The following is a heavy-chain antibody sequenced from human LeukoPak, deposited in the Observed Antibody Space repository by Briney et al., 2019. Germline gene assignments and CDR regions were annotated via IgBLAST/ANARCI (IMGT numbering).Heavy chain of an antibody. D-gene: IGHD3-22*01. J-gene: IGHJ6*02. V-gene: IGHV4-59*08. CDR1: GGSISSYY. Sequence: SETLSLTCTVSGGSISSYYWSWIRQPPGKGLEWIGYIYYSGSTNYNPSPKSRVTISVDTSKNQFSLKLSSVTAADTAVYYCARLPNYYDSSGYYPNLYYYYYGMDVWGQGTTVTVSS. CDR3: ARLPNYYDSSGYYPNLYYYYYGMDV. CDR2: IYYSGST.